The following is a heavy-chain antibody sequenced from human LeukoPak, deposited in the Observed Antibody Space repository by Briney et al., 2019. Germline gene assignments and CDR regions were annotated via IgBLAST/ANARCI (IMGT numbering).Heavy chain of an antibody. CDR2: ISSSSSYI. D-gene: IGHD6-19*01. V-gene: IGHV3-21*01. J-gene: IGHJ3*02. CDR3: ARERLGAFDI. Sequence: GGSLRLSGAASEFTFSSYSMNWVRQAPGKGLEWVSSISSSSSYIYYADSVKGRFTISRDNAKNSLYLQMNSLRAEDTAVYYCARERLGAFDIWGQGTMVTVSS. CDR1: EFTFSSYS.